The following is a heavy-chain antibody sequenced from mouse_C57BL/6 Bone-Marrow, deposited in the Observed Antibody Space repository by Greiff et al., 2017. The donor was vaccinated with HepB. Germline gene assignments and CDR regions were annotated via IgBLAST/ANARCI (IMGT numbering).Heavy chain of an antibody. CDR3: ARRYYGNAWFAY. J-gene: IGHJ3*01. CDR2: IYPRSGNT. V-gene: IGHV1-81*01. D-gene: IGHD2-1*01. Sequence: QVQLQQSGAELARPGASVKLSCKASGYTFTSYGISWVKQSTGQGLEWIGEIYPRSGNTYYNEKFKGKATLTADKSSSTAYMELRSLTSEDSAVYFCARRYYGNAWFAYWGQGSLVTVSA. CDR1: GYTFTSYG.